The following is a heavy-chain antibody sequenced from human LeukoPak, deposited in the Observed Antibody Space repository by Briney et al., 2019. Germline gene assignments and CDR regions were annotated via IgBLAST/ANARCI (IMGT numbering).Heavy chain of an antibody. J-gene: IGHJ4*02. CDR2: INPNSGGT. V-gene: IGHV1-2*02. D-gene: IGHD3-3*01. Sequence: GASVKVSCKASGYTFTGYYMHWVRQAPGQGLEWMGWINPNSGGTNYAQKFQGRVTMTRDTSISTAYMELSRLRSDDTAVYYCARVPTRRITIFGVVTKIDYWGQGTLVTVPS. CDR1: GYTFTGYY. CDR3: ARVPTRRITIFGVVTKIDY.